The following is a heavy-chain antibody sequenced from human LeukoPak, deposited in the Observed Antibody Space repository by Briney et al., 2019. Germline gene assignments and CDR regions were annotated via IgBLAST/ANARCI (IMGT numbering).Heavy chain of an antibody. V-gene: IGHV1-69*01. D-gene: IGHD2-21*01. J-gene: IGHJ4*02. Sequence: SVKVSSTGSGGTFITYAISWVREAPGQGREWMGGIIPIFATANSAQKFPGRLTITADASTSRAYMELSSLRSEYTAVYYCASALSMGDYGGRETLATVS. CDR3: ASALSMGDY. CDR1: GGTFITYA. CDR2: IIPIFATA.